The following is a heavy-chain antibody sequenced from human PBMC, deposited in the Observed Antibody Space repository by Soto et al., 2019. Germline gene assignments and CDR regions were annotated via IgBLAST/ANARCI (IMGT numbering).Heavy chain of an antibody. J-gene: IGHJ4*02. Sequence: LRLSCAASGFSFSSSWMNWVRQAPGKGLEWVADINEDGSEKYYVDSLKGRFTISRDNAKNSLYLQMNSLRAEDTAVYYCARGDYYDRRFDSWGQGTLVTVSS. CDR3: ARGDYYDRRFDS. V-gene: IGHV3-7*03. CDR2: INEDGSEK. D-gene: IGHD3-22*01. CDR1: GFSFSSSW.